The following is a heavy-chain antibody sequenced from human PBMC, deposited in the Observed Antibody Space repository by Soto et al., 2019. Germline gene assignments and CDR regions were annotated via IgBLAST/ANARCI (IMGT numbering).Heavy chain of an antibody. V-gene: IGHV3-23*01. D-gene: IGHD2-15*01. CDR1: GFNFSSYA. CDR3: AKGGAVKLPRYNWFDP. Sequence: GGSLRLSCAASGFNFSSYAMNWVRQAPGKGLEWVSGISVSGTYTYYAESVKGRFTISRDNSKSTLYLQMNSLRAEDTAVYYCAKGGAVKLPRYNWFDPWGQGVLVTVSS. J-gene: IGHJ5*02. CDR2: ISVSGTYT.